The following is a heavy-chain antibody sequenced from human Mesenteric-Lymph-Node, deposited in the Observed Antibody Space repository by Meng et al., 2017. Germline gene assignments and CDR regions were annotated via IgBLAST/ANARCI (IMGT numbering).Heavy chain of an antibody. J-gene: IGHJ4*02. D-gene: IGHD6-13*01. V-gene: IGHV3-7*01. CDR2: IKLDGSEK. CDR1: GFTFSSYW. CDR3: ARIQLSAAGKSAFDY. Sequence: GGSLRLSCAASGFTFSSYWMSWVRQAPGKGLEWVANIKLDGSEKYYVDSVKGRFTISRDNAKNSLYLQMNSLRAEDTAVYYCARIQLSAAGKSAFDYWGQGTLVTVSS.